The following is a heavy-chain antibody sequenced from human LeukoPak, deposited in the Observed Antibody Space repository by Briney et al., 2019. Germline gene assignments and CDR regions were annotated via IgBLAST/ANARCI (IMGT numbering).Heavy chain of an antibody. D-gene: IGHD3-16*01. V-gene: IGHV4-61*02. J-gene: IGHJ4*02. CDR1: GDSISSGNYY. CDR2: IYISGST. CDR3: ARGGMGEFTYYFDY. Sequence: SETLSLTCTVSGDSISSGNYYWNWIRQPAGKGLEWIGRIYISGSTNYNPSLKSRVTISVDTSKNQFSLKLRSVTAADTAVYYCARGGMGEFTYYFDYWGQGTLVTVSS.